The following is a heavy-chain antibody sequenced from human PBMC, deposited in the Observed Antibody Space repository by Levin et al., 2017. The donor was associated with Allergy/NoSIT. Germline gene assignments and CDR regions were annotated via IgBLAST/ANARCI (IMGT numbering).Heavy chain of an antibody. V-gene: IGHV3-7*01. CDR1: RFTFSDYW. Sequence: GESLKISCAVSRFTFSDYWMTWVRQAPGKGLEWVANIKQDGSEKNYVDSVKGRFTISRDNARNSLYLQMNSLRAEDTAVYYCASGQLSSRYWGQGTLVAVSS. D-gene: IGHD6-6*01. CDR3: ASGQLSSRY. J-gene: IGHJ4*02. CDR2: IKQDGSEK.